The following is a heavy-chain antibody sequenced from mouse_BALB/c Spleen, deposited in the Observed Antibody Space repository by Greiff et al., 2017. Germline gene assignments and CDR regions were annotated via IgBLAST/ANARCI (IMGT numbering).Heavy chain of an antibody. D-gene: IGHD2-4*01. J-gene: IGHJ4*01. CDR3: ARCDYDDFYAMDY. V-gene: IGHV14-3*02. Sequence: VQLQQSGAELVKPGASVKLSCTASGFNIKDTYMHWVKQRPEQGLEWIGRIDPANGNTKYDPKFQGKATITADTSSNTAYLQLSSLTSEDTAVYYCARCDYDDFYAMDYWGQGTSVTVSS. CDR1: GFNIKDTY. CDR2: IDPANGNT.